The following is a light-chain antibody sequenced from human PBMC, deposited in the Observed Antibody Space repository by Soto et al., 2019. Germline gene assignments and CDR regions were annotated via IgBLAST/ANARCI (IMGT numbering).Light chain of an antibody. CDR1: SKEVGDYNY. CDR2: DVS. J-gene: IGLJ1*01. Sequence: APGVGGPWQSVASSLPGASKEVGDYNYVSWYQQHPGKAPKLMIYDVSTRPSGVSNRFSGSKSGNTASLTISGLQAEDKADYYCSSYTSSSTPLVFGTGTKVTVL. V-gene: IGLV2-14*01. CDR3: SSYTSSSTPLV.